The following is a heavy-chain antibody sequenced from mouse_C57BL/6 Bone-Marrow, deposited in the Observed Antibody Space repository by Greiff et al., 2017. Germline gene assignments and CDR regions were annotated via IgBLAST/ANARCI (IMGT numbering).Heavy chain of an antibody. V-gene: IGHV1-15*01. CDR3: TRGSSTIVTHYYAMDY. J-gene: IGHJ4*01. Sequence: VQLQQSGAELVRPGASVTLSCKASGYTFTDYEMHWVKQTPVHGLEWIGAIDPETGGTAYNQKFKGKAILTADKSSSTAYMELRSLTSEDSAVYSCTRGSSTIVTHYYAMDYWGQGTSVTVSS. CDR2: IDPETGGT. D-gene: IGHD2-5*01. CDR1: GYTFTDYE.